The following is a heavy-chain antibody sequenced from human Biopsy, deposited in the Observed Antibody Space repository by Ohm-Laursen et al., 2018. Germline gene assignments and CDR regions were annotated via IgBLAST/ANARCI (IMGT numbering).Heavy chain of an antibody. D-gene: IGHD4-11*01. V-gene: IGHV4-59*01. CDR2: ISYTGDT. CDR1: GDSISSDF. CDR3: ARSNGYGDYRFDD. Sequence: GTLSLTCTVSGDSISSDFWSWIRQTPGQGLEWLGYISYTGDTNYNPSLESRITISLDTSKNQFSLMLSSVTAADTAVYYCARSNGYGDYRFDDWGQGTLVTVAS. J-gene: IGHJ4*02.